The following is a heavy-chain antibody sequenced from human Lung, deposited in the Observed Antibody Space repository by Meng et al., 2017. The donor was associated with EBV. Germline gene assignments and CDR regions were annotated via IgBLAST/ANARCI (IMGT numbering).Heavy chain of an antibody. CDR3: ARVGGYSYGPFDY. CDR2: ISYDGSNK. J-gene: IGHJ4*02. Sequence: ARALTLYCVAAGLHFSSYAMHWVRKAPGKGLEWVAVISYDGSNKYYAESVKGRFTISRDNSKNTLYLQMNSLRAEDTAVYYCARVGGYSYGPFDYWGQGTLVTVSS. D-gene: IGHD5-18*01. CDR1: GLHFSSYA. V-gene: IGHV3-30-3*01.